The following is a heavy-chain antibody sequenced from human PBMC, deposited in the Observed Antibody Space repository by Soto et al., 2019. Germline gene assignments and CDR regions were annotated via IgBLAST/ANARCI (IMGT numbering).Heavy chain of an antibody. CDR3: ARGRSSVPDRRGIGYYGLDV. D-gene: IGHD6-6*01. CDR1: GGSFSGYY. J-gene: IGHJ6*02. CDR2: INDSGIT. Sequence: QVQLQQWGAEVLKPSETLSLTCVVNGGSFSGYYWSWIRQSPGKGLEWIGEINDSGITDSNPSLESRVTISVDMSKNQFSRNLKSVTAADSAVYHCARGRSSVPDRRGIGYYGLDVWGQGTTVTVSS. V-gene: IGHV4-34*01.